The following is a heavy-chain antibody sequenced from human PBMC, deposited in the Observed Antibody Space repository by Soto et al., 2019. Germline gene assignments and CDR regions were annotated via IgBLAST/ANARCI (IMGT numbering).Heavy chain of an antibody. CDR1: GYTFTSYA. CDR2: ITAGNGNT. V-gene: IGHV1-3*05. D-gene: IGHD3-10*01. CDR3: ARGAGSGMDV. Sequence: QVQLVQSGAEEQKPGASVKVSCKASGYTFTSYAMHWVRQAHGQRPEWMGWITAGNGNTKYSQKVQGRFTITREPSASSTYMALSSWRAGDTAVYYCARGAGSGMDVWGQGTTVTLSS. J-gene: IGHJ6*02.